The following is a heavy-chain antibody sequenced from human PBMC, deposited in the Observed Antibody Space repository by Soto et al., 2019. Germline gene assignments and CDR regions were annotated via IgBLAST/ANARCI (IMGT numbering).Heavy chain of an antibody. CDR1: GYSFTKYG. CDR2: INPNNGNT. Sequence: QVQLVQSGAEVKKPGASVKVSCKTSGYSFTKYGVNWVRQAPGQGLQWMGRINPNNGNTDYAQTLQGRLTITTDTSTSSAYMELGSLRSNDTAVYYCASGVRILGRGLAFDIWGPGTMVTVSS. D-gene: IGHD3-3*01. J-gene: IGHJ3*02. V-gene: IGHV1-18*01. CDR3: ASGVRILGRGLAFDI.